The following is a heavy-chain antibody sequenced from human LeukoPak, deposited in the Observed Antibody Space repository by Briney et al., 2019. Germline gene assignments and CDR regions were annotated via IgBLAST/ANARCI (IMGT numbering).Heavy chain of an antibody. CDR3: ARGPTISEAGYCHY. CDR2: INHRGDT. D-gene: IGHD2-15*01. CDR1: GGSFSSFY. V-gene: IGHV4-34*01. Sequence: KPSETLSLTCAVYGGSFSSFYWSWIRQSPGKGLEWIAEINHRGDTNYNPSVKSRVTISVDTSKNQFSLKVTSLTAADTAVYYCARGPTISEAGYCHYWGQGTLVTVSS. J-gene: IGHJ4*03.